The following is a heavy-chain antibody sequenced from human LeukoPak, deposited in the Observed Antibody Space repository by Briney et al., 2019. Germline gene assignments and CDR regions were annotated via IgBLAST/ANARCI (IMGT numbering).Heavy chain of an antibody. CDR3: ARGRYCTSGSCYFDY. V-gene: IGHV3-7*01. CDR1: GFTFSSYA. CDR2: VNGNEREK. J-gene: IGHJ4*02. Sequence: TGGSLRLSCAASGFTFSSYAMHWVRQAPGKGLEWVANVNGNEREKYYVDSVKGRFTISRDNAQNSLYLQMSSLRVEDTAVYYCARGRYCTSGSCYFDYWGQGTLVTVSS. D-gene: IGHD2-8*01.